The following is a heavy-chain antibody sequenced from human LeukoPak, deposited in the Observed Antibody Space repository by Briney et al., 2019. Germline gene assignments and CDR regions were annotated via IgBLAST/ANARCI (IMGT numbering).Heavy chain of an antibody. Sequence: PGGSLGLYCVAYGFDFNMYAMDWVRQAPGKGLESVSGITGHSQLTYYADSVKGRFTIYIDNSKNTLYLQMNSLRAEHTILYFCAKDRIPDGMWEVDYWGQGTPVTVSS. CDR2: ITGHSQLT. CDR1: GFDFNMYA. D-gene: IGHD1-26*01. J-gene: IGHJ4*02. V-gene: IGHV3-23*01. CDR3: AKDRIPDGMWEVDY.